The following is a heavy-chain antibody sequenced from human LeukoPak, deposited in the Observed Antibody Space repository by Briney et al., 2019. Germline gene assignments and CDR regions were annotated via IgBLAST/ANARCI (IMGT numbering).Heavy chain of an antibody. CDR1: GFTFSSYA. D-gene: IGHD4-17*01. Sequence: GGSLRLSCAASGFTFSSYAMSWVRQAPGKGLEWVSGISGSGGSTYYADSVKGRFTISRDNSKNTLYLQMKSLRAEDTAVYYCAKDDDYGDYYYYYGMDVWGQGTTVTVSS. J-gene: IGHJ6*02. CDR2: ISGSGGST. V-gene: IGHV3-23*01. CDR3: AKDDDYGDYYYYYGMDV.